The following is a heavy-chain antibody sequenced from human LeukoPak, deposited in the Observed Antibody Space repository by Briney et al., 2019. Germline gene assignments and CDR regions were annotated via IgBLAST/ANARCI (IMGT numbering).Heavy chain of an antibody. D-gene: IGHD2-8*01. CDR2: ISSSGSTI. CDR3: ARGLMVYASPGIYYFDY. CDR1: GFIFSSYE. Sequence: GGSLRLSCAASGFIFSSYEMNWVRQAPGKGLEWVSYISSSGSTIYYADSVRGRFTISRDNAKNSLFLQVNSLRAEDTAVYYCARGLMVYASPGIYYFDYWGQGTLVTVSS. J-gene: IGHJ4*02. V-gene: IGHV3-48*03.